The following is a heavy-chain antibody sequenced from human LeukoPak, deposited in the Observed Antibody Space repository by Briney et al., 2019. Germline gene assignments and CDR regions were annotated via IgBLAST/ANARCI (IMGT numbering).Heavy chain of an antibody. V-gene: IGHV4-38-2*01. CDR2: FFQSDRS. CDR3: ARVLSVPYLLDS. CDR1: GHSTTRGYY. Sequence: PSETLSLTCAISGHSTTRGYYWAWFRQSPGKGLEWIATFFQSDRSFYNVSLESRVTMSLDTSKSQFSLNLTSVTAADTAVYHCARVLSVPYLLDSWGRGTQVTVSS. J-gene: IGHJ4*02. D-gene: IGHD3-10*02.